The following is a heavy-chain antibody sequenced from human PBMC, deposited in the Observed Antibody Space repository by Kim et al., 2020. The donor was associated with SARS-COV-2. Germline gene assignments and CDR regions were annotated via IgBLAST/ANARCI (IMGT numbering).Heavy chain of an antibody. CDR1: GFAFSTYG. V-gene: IGHV3-30*03. Sequence: GGSLRLSCAASGFAFSTYGMHWVRQAPGQGLEWVAVISYDGTNYFYPASVTGRFTISRDNSKNTLYLQMSRLRAEDSATYYCARDFDFDDHRRGHYFYYGMDIWGQGTTVTVSS. CDR3: ARDFDFDDHRRGHYFYYGMDI. CDR2: ISYDGTNY. D-gene: IGHD3-9*01. J-gene: IGHJ6*02.